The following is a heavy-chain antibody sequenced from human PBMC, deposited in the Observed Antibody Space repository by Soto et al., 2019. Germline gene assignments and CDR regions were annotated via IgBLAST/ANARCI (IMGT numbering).Heavy chain of an antibody. CDR2: INHSGST. CDR3: ERGKIYDYVWGSYRYQFDY. J-gene: IGHJ4*02. D-gene: IGHD3-16*02. V-gene: IGHV4-34*01. CDR1: GGSFSGYY. Sequence: SETLSLTCAVYGGSFSGYYWSWIRQPPGKGLEWIGEINHSGSTNYNPSLKSRVTISVDTSKNQFSLKLSSVTAADTAVYYCERGKIYDYVWGSYRYQFDYWGQGTVVTVSS.